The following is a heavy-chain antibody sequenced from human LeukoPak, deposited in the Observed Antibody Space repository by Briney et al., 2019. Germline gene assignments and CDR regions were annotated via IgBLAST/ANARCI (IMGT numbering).Heavy chain of an antibody. V-gene: IGHV1-69*04. D-gene: IGHD5-18*01. CDR1: GGTFSSYA. J-gene: IGHJ3*02. CDR2: IIPILGIA. CDR3: ASQIQSDAFDI. Sequence: ASVKVSCKASGGTFSSYAISWVRQATGQGLEWMGRIIPILGIANYAQKFQGRVTITADKSTSTAYMELSSLRSEDTAVYYCASQIQSDAFDIWGQGTMVTVSS.